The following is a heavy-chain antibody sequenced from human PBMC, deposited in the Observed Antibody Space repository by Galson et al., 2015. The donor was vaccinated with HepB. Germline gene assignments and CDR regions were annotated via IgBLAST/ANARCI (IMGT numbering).Heavy chain of an antibody. CDR3: ARDNGDYDSSGPAEY. V-gene: IGHV3-30-3*01. D-gene: IGHD3-22*01. CDR2: ISYDGSNK. J-gene: IGHJ4*02. CDR1: GFTFSSYA. Sequence: SLRLSCAASGFTFSSYAMHWVRQAPGKGLEWVAVISYDGSNKYYADSVKGRFTISRDNSKNTLYLQMNSLRAEDTAVYYCARDNGDYDSSGPAEYWGQGTLVTVSP.